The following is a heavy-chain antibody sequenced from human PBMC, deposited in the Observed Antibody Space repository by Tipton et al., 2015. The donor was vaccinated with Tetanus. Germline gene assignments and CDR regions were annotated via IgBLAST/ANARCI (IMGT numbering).Heavy chain of an antibody. CDR1: GFTFSSYA. CDR3: AKPFPDRAEPADYLIFDI. CDR2: IGGSVTNT. V-gene: IGHV3-23*01. D-gene: IGHD2/OR15-2a*01. J-gene: IGHJ3*02. Sequence: GSLRLSCAASGFTFSSYAMNWVRQAPGKGLEWVSGIGGSVTNTYYADSVKGRFTISRDNSKNTLYLQMNSLRDEDTAVYYCAKPFPDRAEPADYLIFDIWGQGTMVTVSS.